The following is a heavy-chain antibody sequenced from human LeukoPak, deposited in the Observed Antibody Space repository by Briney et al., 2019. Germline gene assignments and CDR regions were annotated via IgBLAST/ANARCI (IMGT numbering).Heavy chain of an antibody. D-gene: IGHD5-12*01. CDR2: IYSGGST. V-gene: IGHV3-66*01. Sequence: PGGSLRLSCAASGFTVSSNYMSWVRQAPGKGLEWVSVIYSGGSTYYADSVKGRFTISRDNSKNTLYLQMNSLRAEDTAVYYCATPILVATSYSAFDIWGQGTMVTVSS. J-gene: IGHJ3*02. CDR3: ATPILVATSYSAFDI. CDR1: GFTVSSNY.